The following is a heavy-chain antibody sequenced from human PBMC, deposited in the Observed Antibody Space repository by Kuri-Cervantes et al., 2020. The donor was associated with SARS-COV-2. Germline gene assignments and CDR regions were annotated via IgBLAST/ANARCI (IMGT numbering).Heavy chain of an antibody. CDR2: ISAYNGNT. CDR1: GYTFTSYG. V-gene: IGHV1-18*01. J-gene: IGHJ3*02. CDR3: ARDGGCSSTSCYSESLITRGGDAFDI. D-gene: IGHD2-2*01. Sequence: ASVKVSCKASGYTFTSYGISWVRQAPGQGLEWMGWISAYNGNTNYAQKLQGRVTMTTDTSTSTAYMELRSLRSDDTAVYYCARDGGCSSTSCYSESLITRGGDAFDIWGQGTMVTVSS.